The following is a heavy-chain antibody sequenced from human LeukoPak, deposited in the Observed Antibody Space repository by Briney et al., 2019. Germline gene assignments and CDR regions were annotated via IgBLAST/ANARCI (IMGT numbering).Heavy chain of an antibody. J-gene: IGHJ6*04. V-gene: IGHV1-2*04. CDR1: GYTFTSYY. D-gene: IGHD2-2*01. CDR2: INPNSGGT. Sequence: ASVKVSCKASGYTFTSYYMHWVRQAPGQGLEWMGWINPNSGGTNYAQKFQGWVTMTRDTSISTAYMELSRLRSDDTAVYYCARDRAYCSSTSCYQYYYYGMDVWGKGTTVTVSS. CDR3: ARDRAYCSSTSCYQYYYYGMDV.